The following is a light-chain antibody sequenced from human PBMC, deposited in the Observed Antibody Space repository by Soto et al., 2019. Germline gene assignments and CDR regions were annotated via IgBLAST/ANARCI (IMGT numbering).Light chain of an antibody. CDR2: DTS. Sequence: EIVLTDSPGTIYLSAGERATLSCRVSQSVSSKFAWYQQKPGQAPRLLIYDTSTRATGIPARFSGSGSGTEFTLTISCLQSEDFAVYYCQQYSNWPPITFGQGTRLEFK. J-gene: IGKJ5*01. CDR3: QQYSNWPPIT. V-gene: IGKV3-15*01. CDR1: QSVSSK.